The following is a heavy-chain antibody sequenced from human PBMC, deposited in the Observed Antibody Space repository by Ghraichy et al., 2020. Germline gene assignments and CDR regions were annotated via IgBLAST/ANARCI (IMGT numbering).Heavy chain of an antibody. D-gene: IGHD3-10*01. CDR2: IYSGGST. J-gene: IGHJ6*02. CDR3: ARSKGKVGSAYYGMDV. V-gene: IGHV3-53*01. CDR1: GFTVSSNY. Sequence: GGSLRLSCAASGFTVSSNYMSWVRQAPGKGLEWVSVIYSGGSTYYADSVKGRFTISRDNSKNTLYLQMNSLRAEDTAVYYCARSKGKVGSAYYGMDVWGQGTTVTVSS.